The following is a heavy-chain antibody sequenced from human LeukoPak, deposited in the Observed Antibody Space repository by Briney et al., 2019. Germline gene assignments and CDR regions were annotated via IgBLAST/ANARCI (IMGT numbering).Heavy chain of an antibody. Sequence: PGGSLRLSCAASGFTFSSYGMHWVRQAPGKGLEWVAVISYDGSNKYYADSVKGRFTISRDNSKNTLYLQMNSLRAEDTAVYYCAKDLYTPYITGTSGEWSGGSCYGWEDWFDPWGQGTLVTVSS. CDR2: ISYDGSNK. V-gene: IGHV3-30*18. CDR3: AKDLYTPYITGTSGEWSGGSCYGWEDWFDP. J-gene: IGHJ5*02. CDR1: GFTFSSYG. D-gene: IGHD2-15*01.